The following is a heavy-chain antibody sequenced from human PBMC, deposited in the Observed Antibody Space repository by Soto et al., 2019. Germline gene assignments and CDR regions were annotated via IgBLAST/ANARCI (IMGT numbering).Heavy chain of an antibody. CDR1: GYSFTSYW. D-gene: IGHD1-1*01. V-gene: IGHV5-51*01. Sequence: LGESLKISCKGSGYSFTSYWIGWVRQMPGKGLEWMGIIYPGDSDTRYSPSFQGQVTISADKSISTAYLQWSSLKASDTAMYYCARVKAKRGTTGTRPYVFDFWGKGTMVPVS. CDR3: ARVKAKRGTTGTRPYVFDF. J-gene: IGHJ3*01. CDR2: IYPGDSDT.